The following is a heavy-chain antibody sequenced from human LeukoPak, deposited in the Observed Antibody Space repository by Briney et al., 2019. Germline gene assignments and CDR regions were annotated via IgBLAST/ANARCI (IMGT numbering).Heavy chain of an antibody. Sequence: GGSLRLSCAASGFTFSSYGMHWVRQAPGKGLEWVAVIWYDGSNKYYADSVKGRFTISRDNSKNTLYLQMNSLRAEDTAVYYCAKGPPDLSIYEDAFDIWGQGTMVTVSS. CDR1: GFTFSSYG. V-gene: IGHV3-33*06. CDR2: IWYDGSNK. D-gene: IGHD5/OR15-5a*01. J-gene: IGHJ3*02. CDR3: AKGPPDLSIYEDAFDI.